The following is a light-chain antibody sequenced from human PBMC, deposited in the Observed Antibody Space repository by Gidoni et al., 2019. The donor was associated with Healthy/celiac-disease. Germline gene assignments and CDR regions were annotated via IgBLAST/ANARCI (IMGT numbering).Light chain of an antibody. J-gene: IGLJ2*01. CDR2: QDT. V-gene: IGLV3-1*01. Sequence: SYELTQPPSVSVSPGQTGSITCSGDKVGDKYACWYQQKPGQSPVLVIYQDTKRPSGIPERFSGSNSGNTATLTISGTQAMDEADYYCQAWDSSTVVFGGGTKLTVL. CDR3: QAWDSSTVV. CDR1: KVGDKY.